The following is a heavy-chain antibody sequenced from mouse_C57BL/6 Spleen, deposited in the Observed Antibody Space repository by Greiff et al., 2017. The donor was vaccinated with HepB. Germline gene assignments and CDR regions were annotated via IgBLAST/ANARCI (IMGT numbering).Heavy chain of an antibody. D-gene: IGHD3-1*01. J-gene: IGHJ2*01. V-gene: IGHV5-9-1*02. Sequence: DVMLVESGEGLVKPGGSLKLSCAASGFTFSSYAMSWVRQTPEKRLEWVAYISSGGDYIYYADTVKGRFTISRDNARNTLYLQMSSLKSEDTAMYYCTRDSRYFDYWGQGTTLTVSS. CDR1: GFTFSSYA. CDR3: TRDSRYFDY. CDR2: ISSGGDYI.